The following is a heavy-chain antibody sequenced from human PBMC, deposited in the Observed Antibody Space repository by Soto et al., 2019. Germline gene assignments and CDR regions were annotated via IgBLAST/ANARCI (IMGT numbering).Heavy chain of an antibody. CDR1: GYTFTSYY. D-gene: IGHD3-22*01. V-gene: IGHV1-46*01. CDR2: INPSGGST. CDR3: ARDDSSGYYLPLGY. Sequence: ASVKVSYKASGYTFTSYYMHWVRQAPGQGLEWMGIINPSGGSTSYAQKLQGRVTMTTDTSTSTAYMELRSLRSDDTAVYYCARDDSSGYYLPLGYWGQGTPVTVSS. J-gene: IGHJ4*02.